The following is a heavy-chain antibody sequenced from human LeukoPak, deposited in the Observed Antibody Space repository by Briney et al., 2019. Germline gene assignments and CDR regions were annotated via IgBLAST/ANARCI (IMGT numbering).Heavy chain of an antibody. CDR3: ARPRFAGYFDF. D-gene: IGHD2-21*01. V-gene: IGHV3-7*01. CDR2: IKQYGSEK. Sequence: GGSLRLSCAASGFTFSSYWMSWVRQAPGKGLEWLANIKQYGSEKYYVDSVKGRFTISRDNAKISLYLQMNSLRAEDTAVYYCARPRFAGYFDFWGQGTLVTVSS. J-gene: IGHJ4*02. CDR1: GFTFSSYW.